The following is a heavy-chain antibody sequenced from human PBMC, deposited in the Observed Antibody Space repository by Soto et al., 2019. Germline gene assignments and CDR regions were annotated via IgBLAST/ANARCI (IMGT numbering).Heavy chain of an antibody. J-gene: IGHJ4*02. CDR2: IKQDGSAK. D-gene: IGHD2-15*01. V-gene: IGHV3-7*01. CDR3: ARDFYGGFSYGPGDN. Sequence: GSLRLSCVASGFTFWGDCMSWVRQAPGKGLEWVANIKQDGSAKQYLDSVRGRFTISRDNSKNSVYLQMNSLRAEDTALYYCARDFYGGFSYGPGDNWGQGTLVTVS. CDR1: GFTFWGDC.